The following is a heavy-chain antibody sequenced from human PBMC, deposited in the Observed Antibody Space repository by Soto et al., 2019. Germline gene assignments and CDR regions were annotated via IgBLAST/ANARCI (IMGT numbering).Heavy chain of an antibody. CDR1: GGSFSGYY. Sequence: QVQLQQWGAGLLKPSETLSLTCAVYGGSFSGYYWSWIRQPPGQGLEWIGEINHSGSTNYNPSLKSRVTISVDTSKNQFSLKLSSVTAADTAVYYCARGLGIQLERRSPFDYWGQGTLVTVSS. CDR3: ARGLGIQLERRSPFDY. V-gene: IGHV4-34*01. J-gene: IGHJ4*02. CDR2: INHSGST. D-gene: IGHD1-1*01.